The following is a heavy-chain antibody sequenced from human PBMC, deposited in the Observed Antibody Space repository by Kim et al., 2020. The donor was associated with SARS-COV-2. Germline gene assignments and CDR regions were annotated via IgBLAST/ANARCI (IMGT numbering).Heavy chain of an antibody. Sequence: SETLSLTCDVSGDSIVSNDWWSWVRQAPGKGLEWIGEIYYSGTTSYNPSLKTRVTMSVDESKNQFSLRLTSVTAADTAMYFCAKQVGGVGSAVWGQGTLVAVSS. CDR1: GDSIVSNDW. CDR2: IYYSGTT. D-gene: IGHD1-26*01. J-gene: IGHJ4*02. V-gene: IGHV4-4*02. CDR3: AKQVGGVGSAV.